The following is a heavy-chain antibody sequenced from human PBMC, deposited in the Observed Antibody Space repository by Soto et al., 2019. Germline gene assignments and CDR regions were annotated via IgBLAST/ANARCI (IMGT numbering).Heavy chain of an antibody. V-gene: IGHV3-15*01. Sequence: GGSLRLSCAASGFTFSNAWMSWVRQAPGKGLEWVGRIKSKTDGGTTDYAAPVKGRFTISRDDSKNTLYLQMNSLKTEDTAVYYCTTGYCTNGVCYISGDYYHYGMDVWGQGTTVTVSS. J-gene: IGHJ6*02. D-gene: IGHD2-8*01. CDR2: IKSKTDGGTT. CDR3: TTGYCTNGVCYISGDYYHYGMDV. CDR1: GFTFSNAW.